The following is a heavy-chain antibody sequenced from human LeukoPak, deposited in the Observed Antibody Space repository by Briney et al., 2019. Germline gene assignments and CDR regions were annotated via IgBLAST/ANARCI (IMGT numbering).Heavy chain of an antibody. CDR1: GGSISSYY. J-gene: IGHJ3*02. Sequence: SETLSLTCTVSGGSISSYYWSWIRQPAGKGLEWIGRIYTSGSTNYNPSLKSRVTMSVDTSKNQFSLKLSSVTAADTAVYYCARVRPTAMVSLDAFDIWGRGTMVTVSS. CDR2: IYTSGST. V-gene: IGHV4-4*07. D-gene: IGHD5-18*01. CDR3: ARVRPTAMVSLDAFDI.